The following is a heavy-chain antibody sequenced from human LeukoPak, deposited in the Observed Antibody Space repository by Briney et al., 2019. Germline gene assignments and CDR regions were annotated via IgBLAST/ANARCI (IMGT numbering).Heavy chain of an antibody. CDR3: ARDIGDWGSYFDY. V-gene: IGHV3-7*01. D-gene: IGHD2-21*01. CDR1: GFTFSSYW. CDR2: IKQDGSEK. Sequence: GGSLRLSCAASGFTFSSYWMSWARQAPGKGLEWVANIKQDGSEKYYVDSVKGRFTISRDNAKNSLYLQMNSLRAEDTAVYYCARDIGDWGSYFDYWGQGTLVTVSS. J-gene: IGHJ4*02.